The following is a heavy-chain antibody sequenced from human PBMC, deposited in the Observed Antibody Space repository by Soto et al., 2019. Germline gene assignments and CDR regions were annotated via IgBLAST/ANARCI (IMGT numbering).Heavy chain of an antibody. CDR1: FGMTIDG. D-gene: IGHD1-1*01. CDR3: AREPGTGWFDP. Sequence: FGMTIDGISWRLQAPGQGLEWMGRISAYNGNTNYAQKLQGRVTMTTDTSTSTAYMELRSLRSDDTAVYYCAREPGTGWFDPWGQGTLVTVSS. V-gene: IGHV1-18*01. J-gene: IGHJ5*02. CDR2: ISAYNGNT.